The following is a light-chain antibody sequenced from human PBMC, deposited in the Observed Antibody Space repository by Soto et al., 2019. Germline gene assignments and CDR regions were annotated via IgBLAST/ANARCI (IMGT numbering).Light chain of an antibody. CDR1: SSDVGGYNY. J-gene: IGLJ1*01. V-gene: IGLV2-14*01. Sequence: QSALTQPASVSGSPGQSITISCTVTSSDVGGYNYVSWYQQHPGKAPKLMIYEVSNRPSGVSNRFSGSKSGNTASLTISGLQDEDEADYYCSSYTSSSIDYVFGTGTKLTVL. CDR2: EVS. CDR3: SSYTSSSIDYV.